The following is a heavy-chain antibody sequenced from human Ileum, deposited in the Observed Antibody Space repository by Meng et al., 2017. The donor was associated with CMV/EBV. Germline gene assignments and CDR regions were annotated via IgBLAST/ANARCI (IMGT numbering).Heavy chain of an antibody. D-gene: IGHD3-10*01. CDR1: GFTFTNYA. CDR2: IRGSGSDT. Sequence: GGSLRLSCAGSGFTFTNYAMSWVRQAPGKGLEWVSLIRGSGSDTYYADSVKGRFTISRDNSKNTLYLQMNILRAEDTAVYYCAKYRFGDYYNYGMDVWGQGTMVTVSS. CDR3: AKYRFGDYYNYGMDV. V-gene: IGHV3-23*01. J-gene: IGHJ6*02.